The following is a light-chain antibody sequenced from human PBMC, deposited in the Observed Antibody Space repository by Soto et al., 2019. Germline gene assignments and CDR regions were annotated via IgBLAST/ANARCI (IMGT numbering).Light chain of an antibody. J-gene: IGKJ1*01. CDR2: DTS. CDR1: HSLDSY. V-gene: IGKV3-11*01. CDR3: LHRSNWPT. Sequence: EILLTQSPDTLSLSPGERATLSCRASHSLDSYLAWYQKKPGQAPRLLIYDTSNRASGIPARFSGSGSGTDFTLTISSLEPEDSAVYYCLHRSNWPTFGQGTRWIS.